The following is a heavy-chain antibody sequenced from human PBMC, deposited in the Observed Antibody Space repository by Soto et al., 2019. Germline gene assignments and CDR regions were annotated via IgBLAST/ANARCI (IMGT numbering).Heavy chain of an antibody. CDR1: GFTFSDYY. D-gene: IGHD6-6*01. J-gene: IGHJ4*02. Sequence: QVQLVESGGGLVQPGGSLRLSCAASGFTFSDYYMSWIRQAPGKGLEWVSYINSGDSTIYYADSVKGRFTSSRDNAKNSLYLQMNSLRAEDTAVYYCARGRSSSVFFDYWGQGTLVTVSS. CDR2: INSGDSTI. V-gene: IGHV3-11*01. CDR3: ARGRSSSVFFDY.